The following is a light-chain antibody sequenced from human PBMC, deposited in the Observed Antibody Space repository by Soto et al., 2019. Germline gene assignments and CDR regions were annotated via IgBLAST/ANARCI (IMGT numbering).Light chain of an antibody. V-gene: IGKV4-1*01. CDR3: QQYYSVPLT. CDR1: QSLLYSSNNKNY. Sequence: DIVMTQSPDSLAVSLGERATNNCKSSQSLLYSSNNKNYLAWYQQKPGQPPKLLIYWASTRESGVPDRFSGSGSGTDFTLTISSLQAEDVAVYSCQQYYSVPLTFGGGTKVELK. CDR2: WAS. J-gene: IGKJ4*01.